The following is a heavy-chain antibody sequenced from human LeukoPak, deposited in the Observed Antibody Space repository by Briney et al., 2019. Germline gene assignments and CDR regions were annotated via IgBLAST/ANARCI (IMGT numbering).Heavy chain of an antibody. CDR3: ARATFGYYFDY. V-gene: IGHV4-30-2*01. Sequence: SQTLSLTCAVSGGSISSGGYSWSWIRQPPGKGLEWIGYIYHSGSTYYNPSLKSRVTISVDRSKNQFSPKLSSVTAADTAVYYCARATFGYYFDYWGQGTLVTVSS. CDR2: IYHSGST. J-gene: IGHJ4*02. CDR1: GGSISSGGYS. D-gene: IGHD3-10*01.